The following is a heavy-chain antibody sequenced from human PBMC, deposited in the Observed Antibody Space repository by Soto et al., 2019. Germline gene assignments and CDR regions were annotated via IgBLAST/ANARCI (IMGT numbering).Heavy chain of an antibody. CDR3: AREPPSYYYGSGSFDY. Sequence: GSLRLSCAASVFTFSDYYMSWIRQAPGKGLEWVSYISSSGSTIYYADSVKGRFTISRDSAKNSLYLQMNSLRAEDTAVYYCAREPPSYYYGSGSFDYWGQGTLVTVSS. CDR2: ISSSGSTI. CDR1: VFTFSDYY. V-gene: IGHV3-11*01. J-gene: IGHJ4*02. D-gene: IGHD3-10*01.